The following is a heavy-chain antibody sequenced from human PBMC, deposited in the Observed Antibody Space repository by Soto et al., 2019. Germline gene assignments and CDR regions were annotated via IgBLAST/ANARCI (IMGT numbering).Heavy chain of an antibody. D-gene: IGHD6-19*01. CDR2: ITAYNGNT. J-gene: IGHJ6*02. V-gene: IGHV1-18*01. CDR1: GYTFTSYG. CDR3: ARQIAVAGTASHYGMDV. Sequence: QVQLVQSGAEVKKPGASVKVSCKASGYTFTSYGISWVRQAPGQGLEWMGWITAYNGNTNYAQKLQGRVTMTTDTSTSTAYMGLRRLRSDDTAVYYCARQIAVAGTASHYGMDVWGQGTTVTVSS.